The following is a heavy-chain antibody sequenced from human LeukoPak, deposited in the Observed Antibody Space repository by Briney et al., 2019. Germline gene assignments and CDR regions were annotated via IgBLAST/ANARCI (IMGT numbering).Heavy chain of an antibody. V-gene: IGHV3-49*03. CDR1: GFTFGDYS. J-gene: IGHJ4*02. Sequence: GGSLRLSCTASGFTFGDYSMTWFRQAPGKGLEWVSFIRNKASGGTTEYAASVRGRFTTSRDDSKSIAYLQMNSLKTEDTALYYCTRDRIMTDFWGQGTLVTVSS. CDR3: TRDRIMTDF. D-gene: IGHD2-15*01. CDR2: IRNKASGGTT.